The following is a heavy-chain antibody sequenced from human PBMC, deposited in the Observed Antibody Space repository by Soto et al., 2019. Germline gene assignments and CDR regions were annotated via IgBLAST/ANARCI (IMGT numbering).Heavy chain of an antibody. V-gene: IGHV3-30*18. CDR1: GLTFSSYG. Sequence: GGSLRLSCAASGLTFSSYGMHWVRQAPGKGLEWVAVISYDGSNKYYADSVKGRFTISRDNSKNTLYLQMNSLRAEDTAVYYCAKDLLSYSSGWYGGGSSAFDIWGQGTMVTVSS. CDR2: ISYDGSNK. D-gene: IGHD6-19*01. J-gene: IGHJ3*02. CDR3: AKDLLSYSSGWYGGGSSAFDI.